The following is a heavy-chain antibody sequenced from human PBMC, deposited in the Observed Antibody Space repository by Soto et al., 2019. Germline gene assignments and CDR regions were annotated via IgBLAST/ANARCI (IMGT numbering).Heavy chain of an antibody. V-gene: IGHV3-48*01. J-gene: IGHJ4*02. CDR1: GFTFSSCS. Sequence: EVQLVESGGGLVQPGGSLRLSCAASGFTFSSCSMSWVRQAPGKGLEWVSYISSTSNTICYADSVKGRFTISRDNAKNSLYLHMNSLSAEDTAVYYCARDRGCSGGICYRDLGYWGQGTLVTVSS. CDR2: ISSTSNTI. CDR3: ARDRGCSGGICYRDLGY. D-gene: IGHD2-15*01.